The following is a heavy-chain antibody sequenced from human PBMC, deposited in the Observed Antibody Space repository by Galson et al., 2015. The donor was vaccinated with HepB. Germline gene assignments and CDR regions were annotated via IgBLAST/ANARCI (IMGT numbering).Heavy chain of an antibody. CDR1: GGTFSSYA. Sequence: SVKVSCEASGGTFSSYAINWVRQAPGQGLEWMGGISPIFGTAKYAQKFQGRVTITADESTSTAYMELSSLKSEDTAVYYCARGWLDYRGNSGEFDYWGQGTLVTVSS. D-gene: IGHD4-23*01. J-gene: IGHJ4*02. V-gene: IGHV1-69*13. CDR2: ISPIFGTA. CDR3: ARGWLDYRGNSGEFDY.